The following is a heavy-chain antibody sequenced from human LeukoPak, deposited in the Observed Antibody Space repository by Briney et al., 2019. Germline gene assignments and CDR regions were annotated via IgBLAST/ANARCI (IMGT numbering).Heavy chain of an antibody. V-gene: IGHV3-66*01. CDR2: IYSGGST. CDR3: ARESTSFQFMYYYYYGMDV. J-gene: IGHJ6*02. D-gene: IGHD3-16*01. CDR1: GFTFSSYA. Sequence: GGSLRLSCAASGFTFSSYAMTWVRQAPGKGLEWVSVIYSGGSTYYADSAKGRFTISRDNSKNTLYLQMNSLRAEDTAVYYCARESTSFQFMYYYYYGMDVWGQETTVTVSS.